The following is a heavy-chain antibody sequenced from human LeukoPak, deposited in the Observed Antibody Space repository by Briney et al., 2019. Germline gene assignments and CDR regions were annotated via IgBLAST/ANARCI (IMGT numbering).Heavy chain of an antibody. Sequence: SETLSLTCTVSGGSISGYYWTWIRQPPGKGLEWIGFIYYTGSSNYNPSLESRVTMSIDTSNNQFSLKLKSVTSADTAVYYCARMVGQLIEYYFDYWGRGTLVTVSS. CDR3: ARMVGQLIEYYFDY. J-gene: IGHJ4*02. CDR2: IYYTGSS. D-gene: IGHD1/OR15-1a*01. CDR1: GGSISGYY. V-gene: IGHV4-59*01.